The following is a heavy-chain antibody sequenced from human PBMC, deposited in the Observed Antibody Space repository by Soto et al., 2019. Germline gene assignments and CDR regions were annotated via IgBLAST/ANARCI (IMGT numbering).Heavy chain of an antibody. J-gene: IGHJ4*02. CDR3: ARGRRSSWYFDY. V-gene: IGHV1-18*01. D-gene: IGHD6-13*01. Sequence: ASVKVSCKASGYTFTSYAMHWVRQAPGQRLEWMGWISAYNGNTNYAQKLQGRVTMTTDTSTSTAYMELRSLRSDDTAVYYCARGRRSSWYFDYWGQGTLVTVSS. CDR1: GYTFTSYA. CDR2: ISAYNGNT.